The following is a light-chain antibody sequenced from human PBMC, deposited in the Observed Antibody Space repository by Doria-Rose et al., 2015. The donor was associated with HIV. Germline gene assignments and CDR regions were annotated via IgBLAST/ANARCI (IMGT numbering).Light chain of an antibody. CDR3: HQYGTSWT. CDR1: QSFSSTY. CDR2: DGS. J-gene: IGKJ1*01. V-gene: IGKV3-20*01. Sequence: EIVLTQSPGTLSLSPGERATLSCRASQSFSSTYLAWYRQIPGQAPSLLIYDGSTRATGIPDRFSASGPGTDFTLTINRLEPEDFALYYCHQYGTSWTFGQGTKVEI.